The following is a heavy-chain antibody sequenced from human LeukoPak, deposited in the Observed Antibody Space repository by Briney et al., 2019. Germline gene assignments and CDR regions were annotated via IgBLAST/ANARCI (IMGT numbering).Heavy chain of an antibody. CDR3: ARDGENYCSSTSCGWFEP. D-gene: IGHD2-2*01. Sequence: ASVKVSCKASGCTFSSYAISWVRQAPGQGLEWMGGINPIFGTANYAQKLQGRVTITADESTSTAYMELSSLRSEDTAVYYCARDGENYCSSTSCGWFEPWGEGTLVTVSS. J-gene: IGHJ5*02. V-gene: IGHV1-69*01. CDR2: INPIFGTA. CDR1: GCTFSSYA.